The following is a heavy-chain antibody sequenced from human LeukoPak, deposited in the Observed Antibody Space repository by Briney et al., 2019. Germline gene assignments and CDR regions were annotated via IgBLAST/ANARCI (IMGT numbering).Heavy chain of an antibody. V-gene: IGHV3-7*01. D-gene: IGHD4-17*01. CDR1: GFTFSSYW. J-gene: IGHJ4*02. CDR2: IKQDGSEK. CDR3: ARFGDYGRFPDY. Sequence: GGSLRLSRAASGFTFSSYWMSWVRQAPGKGLEWVANIKQDGSEKYYVDSVKGRFTISRDNAENSLYLQMNSLRAEDTAVYYCARFGDYGRFPDYWGQGTLVTVSS.